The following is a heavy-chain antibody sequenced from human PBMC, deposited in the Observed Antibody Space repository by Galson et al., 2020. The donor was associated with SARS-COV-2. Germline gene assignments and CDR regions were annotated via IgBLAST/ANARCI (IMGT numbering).Heavy chain of an antibody. CDR1: GSTFRSYA. D-gene: IGHD4-17*01. J-gene: IGHJ6*02. Sequence: GGPLRLPCAASGSTFRSYAMSWARQAQGKGLEWVALTSYDGSNEYSGDSVMGRFTISRDNSKNTLYLQMNSLRAADTAAYYCARAHYGAYYFGMDVWGQGTTVTVSS. CDR3: ARAHYGAYYFGMDV. V-gene: IGHV3-30-3*01. CDR2: TSYDGSNE.